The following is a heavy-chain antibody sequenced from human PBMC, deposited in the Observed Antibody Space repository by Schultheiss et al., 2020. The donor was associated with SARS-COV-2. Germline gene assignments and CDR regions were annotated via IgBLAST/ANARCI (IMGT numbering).Heavy chain of an antibody. Sequence: GGSLRLSCAASGFTFSSYGMHWVRQAPGKGLEWVAVISYDGSNKYYADSVKGRFTISRDNSKNTLYLQMNSLRAEDTAVYYCARDSSGYVPDYWGQGTLGTVSS. V-gene: IGHV3-30*06. J-gene: IGHJ4*02. CDR2: ISYDGSNK. CDR1: GFTFSSYG. CDR3: ARDSSGYVPDY. D-gene: IGHD3-22*01.